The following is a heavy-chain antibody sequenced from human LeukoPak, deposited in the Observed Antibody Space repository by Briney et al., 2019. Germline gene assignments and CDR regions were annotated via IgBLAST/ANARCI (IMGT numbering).Heavy chain of an antibody. CDR2: INPNSGGT. D-gene: IGHD2-2*01. J-gene: IGHJ4*02. Sequence: ASVKVSCKASGYTFTGYYMHWVRQAPGQGLEWMGWINPNSGGTNYAQKFQGWVTMTRDTSISTAYMELSRLRSDDTAVYYCARSPTVVLAAMIFDYWGQGTLVTVSS. CDR1: GYTFTGYY. CDR3: ARSPTVVLAAMIFDY. V-gene: IGHV1-2*04.